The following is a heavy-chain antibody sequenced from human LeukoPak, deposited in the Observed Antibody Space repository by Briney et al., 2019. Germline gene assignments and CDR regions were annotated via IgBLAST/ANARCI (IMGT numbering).Heavy chain of an antibody. CDR3: ARGYYYGSGSYLGY. V-gene: IGHV3-7*03. CDR1: GFTFSSYW. J-gene: IGHJ4*02. D-gene: IGHD3-10*01. CDR2: IKQDGSEK. Sequence: PGGSLRLSCVASGFTFSSYWMSWVRQAPGKGLEWVADIKQDGSEKYYVDSIKGRFTISRDNAKNSLHLQMNSLRAEDTAVYYCARGYYYGSGSYLGYWGQGTLVTVSS.